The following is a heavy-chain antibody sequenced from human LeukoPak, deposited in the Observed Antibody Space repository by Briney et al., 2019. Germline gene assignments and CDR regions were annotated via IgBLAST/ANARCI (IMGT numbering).Heavy chain of an antibody. D-gene: IGHD6-19*01. Sequence: GASVKVSCKASGYTFTSYGINWVRQAPGQGLEWMGWISTYNSNTNYAQKFQGRVTMTTDTSTSTAYMELRSLRSDDTAVYYCARMMSIPVAGHRPLFDYWGQGTPVSVSS. CDR1: GYTFTSYG. CDR3: ARMMSIPVAGHRPLFDY. CDR2: ISTYNSNT. J-gene: IGHJ4*02. V-gene: IGHV1-18*01.